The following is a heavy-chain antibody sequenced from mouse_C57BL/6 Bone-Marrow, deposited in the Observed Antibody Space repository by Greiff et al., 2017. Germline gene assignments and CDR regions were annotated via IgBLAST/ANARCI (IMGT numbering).Heavy chain of an antibody. J-gene: IGHJ2*01. D-gene: IGHD1-1*02. CDR1: GFTFSSYA. Sequence: EVQGVESGGGLVKPGGSLKLSCAASGFTFSSYAMSWVRQTPEKRLEWVATISDGGSYTYYPDNVKGRFTISRDNAKNNLYLQMSHLKSEDTAMYYCARGWFPYFDYWGQGTTLTVSS. V-gene: IGHV5-4*01. CDR3: ARGWFPYFDY. CDR2: ISDGGSYT.